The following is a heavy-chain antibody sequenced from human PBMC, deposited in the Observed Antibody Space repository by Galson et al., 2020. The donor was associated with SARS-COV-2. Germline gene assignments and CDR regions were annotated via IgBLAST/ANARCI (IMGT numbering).Heavy chain of an antibody. CDR1: GESISRYY. Sequence: SETLSLTCAVSGESISRYYWSWIRQSPGKGLEWIGHIFHSGRTNYNPSLKSRVTFSLDTSKNQFSLSLSSVTAADTAIYYCAMRNYDDDSGYYYFDKWCQGTLVTVSS. V-gene: IGHV4-59*01. J-gene: IGHJ4*02. CDR3: AMRNYDDDSGYYYFDK. D-gene: IGHD3-22*01. CDR2: IFHSGRT.